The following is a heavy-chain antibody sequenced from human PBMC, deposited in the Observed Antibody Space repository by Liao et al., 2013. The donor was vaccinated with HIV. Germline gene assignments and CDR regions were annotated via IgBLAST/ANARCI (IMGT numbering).Heavy chain of an antibody. J-gene: IGHJ4*02. CDR3: ASTIEPPYQIRFSVFDY. V-gene: IGHV4-59*10. D-gene: IGHD3-3*01. CDR1: GGSFSGYY. Sequence: QVQLQQWGAGLLKPSETLSLTCALYGGSFSGYYWSWIRQPPGKGLEWIGRISTSGSTNNNPSLKSRVTISVDTSKNQFFLKLSSVTAADTAVYYCASTIEPPYQIRFSVFDYWGQGTLVTVSS. CDR2: ISTSGST.